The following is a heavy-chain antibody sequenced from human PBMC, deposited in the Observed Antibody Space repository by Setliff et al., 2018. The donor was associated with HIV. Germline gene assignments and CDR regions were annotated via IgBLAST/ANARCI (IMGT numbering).Heavy chain of an antibody. CDR3: AREAFCSSTSCHFQGGDH. Sequence: PSETLSLTCAVSASSISSDYCWGWIRQPPGKGLEWIGRVSSRGDTNYNPSLKSRVTMSVDTSKNQFSLKLTSVTASDTAVYYCAREAFCSSTSCHFQGGDHWGQGTLVTVSS. J-gene: IGHJ4*02. CDR2: VSSRGDT. D-gene: IGHD2-2*01. CDR1: ASSISSDYC. V-gene: IGHV4-38-2*02.